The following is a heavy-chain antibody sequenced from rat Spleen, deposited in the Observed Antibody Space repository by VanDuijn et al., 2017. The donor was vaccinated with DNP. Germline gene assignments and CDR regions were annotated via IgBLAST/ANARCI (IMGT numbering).Heavy chain of an antibody. J-gene: IGHJ2*01. Sequence: EVQLVESGGDLVQPGRSMTLSCAASGFTFSNYDMAWVRQAPKKGLEWVATINYDGSSTYYRDSVKGRFTISRNNAESTLYLQMDSLRSEDTATYYCTTVSLTYGGFYWGQGVMVTVSS. V-gene: IGHV5-7*01. CDR2: INYDGSST. CDR3: TTVSLTYGGFY. D-gene: IGHD1-11*01. CDR1: GFTFSNYD.